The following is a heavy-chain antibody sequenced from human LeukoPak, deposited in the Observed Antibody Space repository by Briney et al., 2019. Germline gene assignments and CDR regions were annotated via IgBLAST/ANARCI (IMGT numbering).Heavy chain of an antibody. J-gene: IGHJ4*02. D-gene: IGHD3-22*01. Sequence: SETLSLTCTVSGASIRYNYWSWIRQPPGKGLEWIGYISHSGSTNYNPSLKSRVTIAADTSNNQFSLDLNSVTAADTAFYFCARHPPGDSSCYRPFDFWGQGTLVTVSS. CDR2: ISHSGST. V-gene: IGHV4-59*08. CDR3: ARHPPGDSSCYRPFDF. CDR1: GASIRYNY.